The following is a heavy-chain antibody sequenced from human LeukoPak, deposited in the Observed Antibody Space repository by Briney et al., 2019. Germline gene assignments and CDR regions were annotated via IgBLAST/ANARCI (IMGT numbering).Heavy chain of an antibody. CDR2: ISSGSSDI. V-gene: IGHV3-21*01. CDR1: GFTFSYYN. D-gene: IGHD3-3*01. Sequence: GGSLRLSCAASGFTFSYYNMNWVRQAPGKGLEWLSSISSGSSDIYHADSVKGRFTISRDNAKNSLYLQMNSLRAEDTAVYYCARESNDFWSGYFDYWGQGTLVTVSS. CDR3: ARESNDFWSGYFDY. J-gene: IGHJ4*02.